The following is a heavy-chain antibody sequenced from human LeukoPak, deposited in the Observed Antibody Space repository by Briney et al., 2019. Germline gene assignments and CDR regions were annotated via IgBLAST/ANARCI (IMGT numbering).Heavy chain of an antibody. Sequence: SVKVSCKASGGTFSSYAISWVRQAPGQGLEWMGRIIPIFGTANYEQKFQGRVTITTDESTSTAYMELSSLRSEDTAVYYCARDRRESALWFGESAADAFDIWGQGTMVTVSS. V-gene: IGHV1-69*05. CDR1: GGTFSSYA. J-gene: IGHJ3*02. D-gene: IGHD3-10*01. CDR3: ARDRRESALWFGESAADAFDI. CDR2: IIPIFGTA.